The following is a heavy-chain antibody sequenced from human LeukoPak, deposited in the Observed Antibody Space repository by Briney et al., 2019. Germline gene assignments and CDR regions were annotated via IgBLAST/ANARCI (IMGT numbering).Heavy chain of an antibody. D-gene: IGHD3-10*01. V-gene: IGHV1-18*01. CDR1: GYTCTSYG. Sequence: ASVKVSCKASGYTCTSYGISWVRQAPGQRLEWMGWISAYNGNTNYAQKLQGRVTMTTDTSTSTAYIELRSLRSDDTAVYYCARGAPAKLSYYNRWFDPWGQGTLVTVSS. CDR3: ARGAPAKLSYYNRWFDP. J-gene: IGHJ5*02. CDR2: ISAYNGNT.